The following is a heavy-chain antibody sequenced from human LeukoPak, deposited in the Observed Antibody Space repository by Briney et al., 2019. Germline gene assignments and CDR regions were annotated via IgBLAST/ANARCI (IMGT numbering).Heavy chain of an antibody. D-gene: IGHD3-22*01. CDR2: IIPIFGTA. CDR1: GGTFSRYS. V-gene: IGHV1-69*01. Sequence: SVKLCCKTSGGTFSRYSINWERQAPGQGLEWMGGIIPIFGTADYAQKFQVRVTITADESTSTTYMELSMMRSKDEAVDYCYSYYYESSGKYFSRFHHWGQGTLVTVSS. J-gene: IGHJ4*02. CDR3: YSYYYESSGKYFSRFHH.